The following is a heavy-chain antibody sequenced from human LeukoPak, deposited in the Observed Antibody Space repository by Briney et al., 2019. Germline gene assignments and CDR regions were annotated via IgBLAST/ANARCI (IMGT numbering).Heavy chain of an antibody. J-gene: IGHJ4*02. CDR2: SSSGGSAI. Sequence: GGSLRLSCAASGFTFSDYYTSWIRQAPGKGLEWVSYSSSGGSAIYYADSVKGRFTISRDNAKNSVYLQMNSLRAEDTAVYYRATTRYSSASYSVYWGQGTLVTVSS. V-gene: IGHV3-11*04. CDR3: ATTRYSSASYSVY. CDR1: GFTFSDYY. D-gene: IGHD6-19*01.